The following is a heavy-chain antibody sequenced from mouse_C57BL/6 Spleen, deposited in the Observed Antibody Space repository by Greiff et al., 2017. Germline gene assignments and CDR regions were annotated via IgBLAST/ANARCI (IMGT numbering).Heavy chain of an antibody. Sequence: QVQLQQSGAELVRPGTSVKVSCKASGYAFTNYLIEWVKQRPGQGLEWIGVIYPGSGGTNYNEKFKGKATLTADKSSSTAYMQLSSLTSDDSAVYFCARREEYYGSSFAYWGQGALVTVSA. CDR3: ARREEYYGSSFAY. J-gene: IGHJ3*01. CDR2: IYPGSGGT. CDR1: GYAFTNYL. D-gene: IGHD1-1*01. V-gene: IGHV1-54*01.